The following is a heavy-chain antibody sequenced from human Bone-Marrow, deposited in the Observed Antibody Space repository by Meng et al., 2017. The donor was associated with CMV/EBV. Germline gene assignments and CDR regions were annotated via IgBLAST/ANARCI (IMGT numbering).Heavy chain of an antibody. Sequence: GESLKISCAASGFTFSSYAMSWVRQAPGKGLEWVSAISSSSSYIYYADSVKGRFTISRDNAKNSLYLQMNSLRAEDTAVYYCARASVLMVIYYYGMDVWGQGTTVTVSS. CDR1: GFTFSSYA. CDR3: ARASVLMVIYYYGMDV. J-gene: IGHJ6*02. CDR2: ISSSSSYI. V-gene: IGHV3-21*01. D-gene: IGHD2-8*01.